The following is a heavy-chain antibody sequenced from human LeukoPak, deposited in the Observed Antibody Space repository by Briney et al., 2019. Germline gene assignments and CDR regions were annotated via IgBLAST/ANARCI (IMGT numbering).Heavy chain of an antibody. CDR3: AKNVMVKRYIDY. V-gene: IGHV3-23*01. Sequence: GGSMRLSFAASGFILNNHAMTWVRQAPGKGLQWISVISGSGRTIEYEDSVKGRFTISRDNSKNTVSLQTNNLRVEDTAIYYCAKNVMVKRYIDYWGQGTPVTVSS. J-gene: IGHJ4*02. D-gene: IGHD5-18*01. CDR2: ISGSGRTI. CDR1: GFILNNHA.